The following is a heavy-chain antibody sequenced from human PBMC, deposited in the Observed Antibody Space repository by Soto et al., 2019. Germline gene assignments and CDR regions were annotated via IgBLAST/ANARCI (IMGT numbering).Heavy chain of an antibody. Sequence: SVKVYCKASGGTFRGYAISGVRQAPGQGLEWMGGIIPIFGTANYAQKFQVRVTITADESTSTAYRELSSLRSEDRAVYYCARVTYEALRTANYYYYYGMDVWGQGTRVTVSS. CDR3: ARVTYEALRTANYYYYYGMDV. J-gene: IGHJ6*02. CDR1: GGTFRGYA. D-gene: IGHD3-3*01. V-gene: IGHV1-69*13. CDR2: IIPIFGTA.